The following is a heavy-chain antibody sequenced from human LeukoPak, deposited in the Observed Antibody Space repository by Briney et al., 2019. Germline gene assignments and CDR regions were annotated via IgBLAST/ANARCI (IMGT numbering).Heavy chain of an antibody. V-gene: IGHV1-18*01. J-gene: IGHJ4*02. CDR2: ISAYNGNT. CDR3: ARDDPVIAARRFDY. D-gene: IGHD6-6*01. Sequence: VASVKVSCKASGYTFTSYGISWVRQAPGQGLEWIGWISAYNGNTNYAQKLQGRVTMTTDTSTSTASMELRSLRSDDTAVYYCARDDPVIAARRFDYWGQGTLVTVSS. CDR1: GYTFTSYG.